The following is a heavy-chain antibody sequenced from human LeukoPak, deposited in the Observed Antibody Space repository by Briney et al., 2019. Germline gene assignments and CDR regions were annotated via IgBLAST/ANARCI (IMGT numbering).Heavy chain of an antibody. J-gene: IGHJ4*02. CDR2: RGLSSGSI. CDR3: VKNWGGYYFDY. D-gene: IGHD7-27*01. Sequence: GGSLRLXCVASGFDFTKYGMHWVRQAPGKGLEWVATRGLSSGSIYFADSVKGRFTVSRDNDKSTLYLQMNSLRAEDTAVYYCVKNWGGYYFDYWGQGTLVTVSS. CDR1: GFDFTKYG. V-gene: IGHV3-23*01.